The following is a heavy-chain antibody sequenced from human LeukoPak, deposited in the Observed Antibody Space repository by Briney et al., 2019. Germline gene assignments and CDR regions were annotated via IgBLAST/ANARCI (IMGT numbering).Heavy chain of an antibody. CDR2: IYYSGST. CDR3: ARVGDTTVIDY. Sequence: SQTLSLNCTVSGGSISSGDYYWSWIRQPPGKGLEWIGYIYYSGSTYYNPSLKSRVTISVDTSKNQFSLKLSSVTAADTAVYYCARVGDTTVIDYWGQGTLVTVSS. V-gene: IGHV4-30-4*01. CDR1: GGSISSGDYY. J-gene: IGHJ4*02. D-gene: IGHD4-17*01.